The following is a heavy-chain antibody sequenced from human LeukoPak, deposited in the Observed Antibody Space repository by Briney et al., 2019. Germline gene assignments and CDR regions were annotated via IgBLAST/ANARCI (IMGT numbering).Heavy chain of an antibody. J-gene: IGHJ4*02. CDR3: AKFTRTLVRGALVN. D-gene: IGHD3-10*01. Sequence: GGSLRLSCAASGFTFSDYYMSWIRQAPGKGLEWVSYISSRGDTIYYTDSVKGRFSISRDDSKNTLYLQMNSLRAEDTAVYYCAKFTRTLVRGALVNWGQGTLVTVSS. CDR2: ISSRGDTI. V-gene: IGHV3-11*01. CDR1: GFTFSDYY.